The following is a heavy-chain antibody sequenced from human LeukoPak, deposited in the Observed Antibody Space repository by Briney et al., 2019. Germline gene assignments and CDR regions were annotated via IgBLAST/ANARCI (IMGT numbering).Heavy chain of an antibody. V-gene: IGHV3-23*01. CDR3: AKFPGRSPAGYYFDY. CDR2: ISGSGASI. CDR1: GFTLSSYA. Sequence: GGSLRLSCVASGFTLSSYAMGWVRQAPGKGLEWVSAISGSGASIYYSDSVKGRFAVSRDIPKNTLYLQMNSLRAEDTAIYYCAKFPGRSPAGYYFDYWGQGTLISVS. J-gene: IGHJ4*02. D-gene: IGHD3-22*01.